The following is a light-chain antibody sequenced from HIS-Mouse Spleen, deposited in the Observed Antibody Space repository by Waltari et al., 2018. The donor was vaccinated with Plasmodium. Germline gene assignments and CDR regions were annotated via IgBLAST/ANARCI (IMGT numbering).Light chain of an antibody. Sequence: DIQLTQSPSFLSASVGDRVTIPCRASQGISSYLAWYQQKPGKAPKLLIYAASTLQSGVPSRFSGSGSGTDFTLTISCLQSEDFATYYCQQYYSFPRTFGQGTKVEIK. CDR3: QQYYSFPRT. CDR2: AAS. CDR1: QGISSY. J-gene: IGKJ1*01. V-gene: IGKV1-9*01.